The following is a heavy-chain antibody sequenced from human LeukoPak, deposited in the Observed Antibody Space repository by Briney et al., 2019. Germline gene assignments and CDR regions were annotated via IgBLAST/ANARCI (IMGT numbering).Heavy chain of an antibody. Sequence: GGSLRLSCAASGFTVTTNFINWVRQAPGKGLEWVSVIYNSWRTFYADSVKGRFTISRDNSKNTLYLQMNSLRVEDTAVYYCAREISVATGAFDSWGQGTLVAVSS. D-gene: IGHD5-12*01. CDR3: AREISVATGAFDS. CDR2: IYNSWRT. J-gene: IGHJ4*02. CDR1: GFTVTTNF. V-gene: IGHV3-53*01.